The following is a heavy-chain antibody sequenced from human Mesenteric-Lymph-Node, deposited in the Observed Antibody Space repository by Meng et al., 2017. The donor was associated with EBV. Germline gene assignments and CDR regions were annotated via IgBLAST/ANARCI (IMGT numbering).Heavy chain of an antibody. CDR2: RYHSGYT. Sequence: VQLEEAGPGLGKPSDTLSLTLTVYGGSVSSDNYYWSWMRQPPGKRMEWIGSRYHSGYTDYNPSLKSRVTISLATSKNHLSLKLASVTAADTAVYYCARFQLLSFGEQTWSQGSLVTVSS. CDR3: ARFQLLSFGEQT. V-gene: IGHV4-61*03. D-gene: IGHD3-10*01. CDR1: GGSVSSDNYY. J-gene: IGHJ5*02.